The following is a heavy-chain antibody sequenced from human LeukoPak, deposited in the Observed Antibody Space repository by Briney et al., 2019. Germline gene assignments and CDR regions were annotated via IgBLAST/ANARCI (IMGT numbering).Heavy chain of an antibody. CDR2: ISSSSTI. V-gene: IGHV3-48*04. CDR1: GFTFSSYS. D-gene: IGHD3-22*01. Sequence: QTGGSLRLSCAASGFTFSSYSMNWVRQAPGKGLEWVPYISSSSTIYYADSVKGRFTISRDNAKNSLYLQMNSLRAEDTAVYYCARDTTGGMIVAFYFDYWGQGTLVTVSS. CDR3: ARDTTGGMIVAFYFDY. J-gene: IGHJ4*02.